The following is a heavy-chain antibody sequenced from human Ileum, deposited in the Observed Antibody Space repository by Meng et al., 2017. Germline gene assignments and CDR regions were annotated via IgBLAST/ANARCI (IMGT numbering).Heavy chain of an antibody. Sequence: QVQLQKSGPGLVKASETLSLTCSVSGASMSVVSYWSWVRQSPGKGLEWIGQIDHLGIAYYKPSLKSRVTMSIDQSKSQFSLRLTSVSAADTAVYYCARHGGYYQDFWGQGTLVTVSS. CDR2: IDHLGIA. D-gene: IGHD4-23*01. CDR3: ARHGGYYQDF. J-gene: IGHJ4*02. CDR1: GASMSVVSY. V-gene: IGHV4-4*02.